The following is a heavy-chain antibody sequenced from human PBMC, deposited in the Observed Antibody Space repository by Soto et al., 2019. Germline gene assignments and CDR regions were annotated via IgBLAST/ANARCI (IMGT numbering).Heavy chain of an antibody. CDR1: GFTFSSYS. CDR2: ISSSSSYM. Sequence: EVQLVESGGGLVKPGGSLRLSCAASGFTFSSYSMNWVRQAPGKGLEWVSSISSSSSYMYYADSVKGRFTISRDKAKNSLYLQMNSLRAAATAVYYCMRGGMDVWGQGTTVTVSS. V-gene: IGHV3-21*01. J-gene: IGHJ6*02. CDR3: MRGGMDV.